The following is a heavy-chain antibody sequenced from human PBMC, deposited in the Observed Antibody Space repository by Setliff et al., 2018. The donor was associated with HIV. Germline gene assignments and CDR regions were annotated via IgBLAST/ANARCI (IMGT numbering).Heavy chain of an antibody. CDR3: ATLDPSGGNFLAY. V-gene: IGHV4-61*01. CDR2: IHASGKT. D-gene: IGHD2-21*02. CDR1: GGSVNSATYY. Sequence: SETLSLTCTVSGGSVNSATYYWSWIRQHPGKGLEWIGYIHASGKTNYNPSLKSRVTISLDTSKMQFSLHLTSVTAADTAVYYCATLDPSGGNFLAYWGQGTLVTVSS. J-gene: IGHJ4*02.